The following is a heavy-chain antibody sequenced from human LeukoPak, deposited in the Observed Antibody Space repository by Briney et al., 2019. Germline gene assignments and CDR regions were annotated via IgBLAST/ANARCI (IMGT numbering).Heavy chain of an antibody. CDR2: IYYSGST. D-gene: IGHD6-6*01. J-gene: IGHJ6*03. CDR3: ARHVSSSSPIYYYYYMDV. CDR1: GASISSGRNY. Sequence: SETLSLTCNVSGASISSGRNYWGWIRQSPGKGLEWIGSIYYSGSTYYNPSLKSRVTISVDTSKNQFSLKLSSVTAADTAVYYCARHVSSSSPIYYYYYMDVWGKGTTVTVSS. V-gene: IGHV4-39*01.